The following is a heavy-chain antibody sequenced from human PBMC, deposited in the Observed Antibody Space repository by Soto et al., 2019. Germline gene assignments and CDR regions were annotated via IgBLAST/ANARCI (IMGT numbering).Heavy chain of an antibody. CDR1: GYTFTGYY. V-gene: IGHV1-2*02. CDR2: INPKSGGT. Sequence: GASVKLSCKASGYTFTGYYMHWVRQAPGQGLEWMGWINPKSGGTNYAQKFQGRVTMTRDTSISTAYMELSRLRSDDTAVYYCAILFGTRRSYFDYWGQGTLVTVSS. D-gene: IGHD1-1*01. J-gene: IGHJ4*02. CDR3: AILFGTRRSYFDY.